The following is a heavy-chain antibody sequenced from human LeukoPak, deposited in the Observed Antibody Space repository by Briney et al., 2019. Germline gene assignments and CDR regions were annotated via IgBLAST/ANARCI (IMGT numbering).Heavy chain of an antibody. CDR2: ISSSSSYI. CDR1: GFTFSSYS. Sequence: GGSLRLSCAASGFTFSSYSMNWVRQAPGKGLEWVSSISSSSSYIYYADSVRGRFTISRDNAKNSLYLQMNSLRAEDTAVYYCARRYSSGSNWFDPWGQGTPVTVSS. D-gene: IGHD6-19*01. J-gene: IGHJ5*02. V-gene: IGHV3-21*01. CDR3: ARRYSSGSNWFDP.